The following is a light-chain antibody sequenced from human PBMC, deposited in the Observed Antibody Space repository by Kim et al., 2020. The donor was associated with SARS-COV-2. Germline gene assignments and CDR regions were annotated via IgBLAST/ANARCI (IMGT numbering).Light chain of an antibody. V-gene: IGLV1-40*01. CDR1: SSNIGAGYD. J-gene: IGLJ3*02. CDR2: GNI. Sequence: QRVTISCTGSSSNIGAGYDVQWYQQLPGTAPKLLIYGNINRPSGVPDRFSGSKSGASASLAITGLQAEDEADYYCQSYDSSLSGSVFGGGTKLTVL. CDR3: QSYDSSLSGSV.